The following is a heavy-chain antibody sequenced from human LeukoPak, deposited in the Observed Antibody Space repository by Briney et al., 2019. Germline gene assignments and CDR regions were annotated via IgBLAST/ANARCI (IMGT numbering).Heavy chain of an antibody. J-gene: IGHJ3*01. CDR3: TKSGPPDPY. CDR1: GLTVSFND. D-gene: IGHD3-10*01. CDR2: IYSGGST. V-gene: IGHV3-53*01. Sequence: GRSLRLSCAVSGLTVSFNDMSWVRQAPGKRLEWVSVIYSGGSTYYADSVKGRFTISRDNSKNTLYLQMSSLRAEDTAMYYCTKSGPPDPYWGQGTMVTVSS.